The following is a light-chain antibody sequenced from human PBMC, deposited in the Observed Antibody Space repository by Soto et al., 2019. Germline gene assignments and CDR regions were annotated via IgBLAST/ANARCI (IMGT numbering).Light chain of an antibody. V-gene: IGLV3-25*02. CDR1: ALPKVY. CDR2: KGP. CDR3: QAADSSGTSGV. Sequence: SYELTQPPSVSVSQGQTARITCSGDALPKVYAYWYQQKPGQAPLLVIYKGPERPSGIPERFSGSNSGTTVTLTISGVQPEDEADYYCQAADSSGTSGVFGGGTKLTVL. J-gene: IGLJ3*02.